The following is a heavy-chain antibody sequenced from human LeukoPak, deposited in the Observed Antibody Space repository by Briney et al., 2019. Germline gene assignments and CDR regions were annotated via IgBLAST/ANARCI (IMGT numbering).Heavy chain of an antibody. J-gene: IGHJ4*02. V-gene: IGHV4-38-2*02. Sequence: SETLSLTCTVSGYSISSGYYWGWIRQPPGKGLEWIGSIYHSGSTYYNPSLKSRVTISVDTSKNQFSLKLSSVTAADTAVYYCARGGVSAFDYWGQGTLVTVSS. CDR3: ARGGVSAFDY. CDR1: GYSISSGYY. D-gene: IGHD3-16*01. CDR2: IYHSGST.